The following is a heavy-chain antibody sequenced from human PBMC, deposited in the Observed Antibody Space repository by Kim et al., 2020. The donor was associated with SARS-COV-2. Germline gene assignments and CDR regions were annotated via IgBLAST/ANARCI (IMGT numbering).Heavy chain of an antibody. CDR2: INHSGST. D-gene: IGHD2-2*01. J-gene: IGHJ3*02. V-gene: IGHV4-34*01. CDR3: ASLIVVPAATDAFDI. Sequence: SETLSLTCAVYGGSFSGYYWSWIRQPPGKGLEWIGEINHSGSTNYNPSLKSRVTISVDTSKNQFSLKLSSVTAADTAVYYCASLIVVPAATDAFDIWGQGTMVTVSS. CDR1: GGSFSGYY.